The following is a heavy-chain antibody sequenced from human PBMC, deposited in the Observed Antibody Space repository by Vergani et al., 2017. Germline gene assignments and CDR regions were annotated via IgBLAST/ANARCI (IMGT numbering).Heavy chain of an antibody. J-gene: IGHJ4*02. CDR2: IFHGGSP. V-gene: IGHV4-38-2*02. CDR1: GYSISTNFY. CDR3: AREGGRGYSGYDHDY. D-gene: IGHD5-12*01. Sequence: QVRLQESGPGVVKPSETLSLTCNVSGYSISTNFYWGWIRQSPGKGLEWIGIIFHGGSPYFNPSLKSRVTISVDTSKNQFSLKLSSVTAADTAVYYCAREGGRGYSGYDHDYWGQGTLVTVSS.